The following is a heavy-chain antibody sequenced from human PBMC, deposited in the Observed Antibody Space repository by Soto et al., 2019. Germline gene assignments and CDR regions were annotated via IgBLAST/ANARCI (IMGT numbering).Heavy chain of an antibody. D-gene: IGHD2-15*01. V-gene: IGHV3-9*01. CDR2: INWNSGNI. J-gene: IGHJ4*02. Sequence: DVQLVESGGGLVQPGRSLRLSCATSGFTFDDYAMHWVRQVPGKGLEWVSGINWNSGNIAYADSVKGRFTISRDNAKNSLYLQMNSLRTDDTALYYCAKGAVVVLTATYFDYWGQGTLVTVSS. CDR1: GFTFDDYA. CDR3: AKGAVVVLTATYFDY.